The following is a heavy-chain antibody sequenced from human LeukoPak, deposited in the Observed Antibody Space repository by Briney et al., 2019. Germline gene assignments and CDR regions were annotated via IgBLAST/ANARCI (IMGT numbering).Heavy chain of an antibody. CDR3: ARTRSGSYYMVHSWFDP. CDR2: INHSGST. CDR1: GGSFSGYY. Sequence: PSETLSLTCAVYGGSFSGYYWSWIRQPPGKGLEWIGEINHSGSTNCNPSLKSRVTISVDTSKNQFSLKLSSVTAADTAVYYCARTRSGSYYMVHSWFDPWGQGTLVTVSS. J-gene: IGHJ5*02. D-gene: IGHD3-10*01. V-gene: IGHV4-34*01.